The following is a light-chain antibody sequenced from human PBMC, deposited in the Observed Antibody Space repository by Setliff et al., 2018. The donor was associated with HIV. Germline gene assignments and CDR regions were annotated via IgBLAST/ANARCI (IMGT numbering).Light chain of an antibody. J-gene: IGLJ1*01. CDR1: SSDVGGYNS. CDR3: SSYTSNSPYV. Sequence: QSALTQPASVSGSPGQSITISCTGTSSDVGGYNSVSWYQQHPDRAPKLMIYDVSNQPSGVSNRFSGSKSGNTASLTISGLQAEDEADYYCSSYTSNSPYVFGTGTKVTVL. CDR2: DVS. V-gene: IGLV2-14*03.